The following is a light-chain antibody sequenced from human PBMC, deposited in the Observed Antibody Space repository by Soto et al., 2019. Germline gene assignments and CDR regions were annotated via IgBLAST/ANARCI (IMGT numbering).Light chain of an antibody. CDR2: DAS. CDR3: QQRNNWPIT. J-gene: IGKJ5*01. V-gene: IGKV3-11*01. Sequence: EIVMTQSPANLSVSAGERATLSCRASQSVGGTFLAWYQQKGGQAPRLLMYDASNRATGIPVRFSGSGSGTDFTLTISSLENEDFALYYCQQRNNWPITFGQGTRLEIK. CDR1: QSVGGTF.